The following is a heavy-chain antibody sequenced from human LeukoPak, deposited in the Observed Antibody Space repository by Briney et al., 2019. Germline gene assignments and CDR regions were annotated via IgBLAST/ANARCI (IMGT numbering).Heavy chain of an antibody. Sequence: GGSLRLSCAASGFTVSSNYMSWVRQAPGKGLEWVPVIYSGGSTYYADSVKGRFTISRDNSKNTLYLQMNSLRAEDTAVYYCAREGEDYYDSSGYYFDYWGQGTLVTVSS. D-gene: IGHD3-22*01. CDR3: AREGEDYYDSSGYYFDY. J-gene: IGHJ4*02. CDR1: GFTVSSNY. V-gene: IGHV3-53*01. CDR2: IYSGGST.